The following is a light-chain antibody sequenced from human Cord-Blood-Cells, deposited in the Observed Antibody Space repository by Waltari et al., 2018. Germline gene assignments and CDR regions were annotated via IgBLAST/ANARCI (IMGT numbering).Light chain of an antibody. CDR1: QGMSSY. CDR2: AAS. CDR3: QQLKSYPFT. Sequence: DIQLTQSPSFLSASVGDRVTITCRASQGMSSYLAWYQQKPAKAPKLLIYAASTLQSGVPSRVSGSGSGTEFTLTISSLQPEDFATYYCQQLKSYPFTFGPGTKVDIK. V-gene: IGKV1-9*01. J-gene: IGKJ3*01.